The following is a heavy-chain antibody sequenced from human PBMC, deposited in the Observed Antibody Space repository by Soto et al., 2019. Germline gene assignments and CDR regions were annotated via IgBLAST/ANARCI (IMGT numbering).Heavy chain of an antibody. CDR2: IYYSGGT. J-gene: IGHJ2*01. Sequence: KGMEWIVHIYYSGGTNYNPSLNSRVTISVDTSKNQFSLKLNSVTAADTAVYFFLQAEDGIRDVPSVSAFLLNRSSDL. D-gene: IGHD3-10*02. V-gene: IGHV4-59*01. CDR3: LQAEDGIRDVPSVSAFLLNRSSDL.